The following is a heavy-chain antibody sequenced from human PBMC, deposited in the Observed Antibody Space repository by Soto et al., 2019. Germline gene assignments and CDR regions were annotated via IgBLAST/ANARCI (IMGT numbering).Heavy chain of an antibody. CDR2: ISSSGGTI. J-gene: IGHJ2*01. D-gene: IGHD6-6*01. Sequence: EVQLVESGGGLVQPGGSLRLSCAASGFTFSSYSMNWVRQAPGKGLEWLSYISSSGGTIYCADSVKGRFTISRDNAKNSLYLQMNSLRDEDTAVYYCARDPYPLAARPRSFDLWGRGTLVTVSS. CDR3: ARDPYPLAARPRSFDL. V-gene: IGHV3-48*02. CDR1: GFTFSSYS.